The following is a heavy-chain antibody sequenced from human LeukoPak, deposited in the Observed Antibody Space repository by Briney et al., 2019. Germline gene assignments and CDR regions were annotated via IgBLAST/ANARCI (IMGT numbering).Heavy chain of an antibody. CDR3: ARDLYCSSTSCYGRRYGMDV. CDR1: GGTFSSYA. D-gene: IGHD2-2*01. Sequence: ASVKVSCKASGGTFSSYAISWVRQAPGQGLEWMGGIIPIFGTANYAQKFQGRVTITADESTSTAYMELSSLRSEDTAVYYCARDLYCSSTSCYGRRYGMDVWGQGTRSPSP. CDR2: IIPIFGTA. J-gene: IGHJ6*02. V-gene: IGHV1-69*13.